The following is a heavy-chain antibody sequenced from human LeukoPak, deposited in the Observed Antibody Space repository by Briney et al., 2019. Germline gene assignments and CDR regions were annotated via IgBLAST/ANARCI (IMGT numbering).Heavy chain of an antibody. D-gene: IGHD3-9*01. CDR3: ARVAHFDRGMDV. J-gene: IGHJ6*02. Sequence: GGSLRLSCAASGFTFSSYGMHWVRQAPGKGLEWVAFIRYDGSNKYYADSVKGRFTISRDNTKKTLYLEMNSLRAEDTAVYFCARVAHFDRGMDVWGQGTTVTVSS. V-gene: IGHV3-30*02. CDR2: IRYDGSNK. CDR1: GFTFSSYG.